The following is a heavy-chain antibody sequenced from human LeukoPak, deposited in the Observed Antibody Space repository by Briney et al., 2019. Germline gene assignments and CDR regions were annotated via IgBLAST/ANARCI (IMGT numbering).Heavy chain of an antibody. CDR2: ISAYNGNT. J-gene: IGHJ4*02. CDR1: GYNFNNYG. V-gene: IGHV1-18*01. D-gene: IGHD3-10*01. CDR3: AREDYYGSGNYYSYFDY. Sequence: GASVKVSCKASGYNFNNYGITWVRQAPGQGLEWMGWISAYNGNTNYAQKLQGRVTMTRDTSISTAYMELSRLRSDDTAVYYCAREDYYGSGNYYSYFDYWGQGTLVTVSS.